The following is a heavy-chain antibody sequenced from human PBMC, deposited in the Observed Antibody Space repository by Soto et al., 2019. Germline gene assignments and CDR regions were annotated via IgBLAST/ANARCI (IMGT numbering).Heavy chain of an antibody. D-gene: IGHD2-2*01. J-gene: IGHJ5*01. Sequence: XSVKVSCKASGYTFTIYGISLVRQAPGQGLEWMGWISSYNGNTNYAQKVQGRVTMATDSSTSTTYMELRSLRSDDTAVYYCARGPRYCSSTSCFSGVTWFDSWGQGTLVTVSS. V-gene: IGHV1-18*04. CDR3: ARGPRYCSSTSCFSGVTWFDS. CDR2: ISSYNGNT. CDR1: GYTFTIYG.